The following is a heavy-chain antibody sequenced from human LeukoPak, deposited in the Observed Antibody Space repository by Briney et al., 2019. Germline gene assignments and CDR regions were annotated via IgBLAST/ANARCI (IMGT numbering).Heavy chain of an antibody. Sequence: SCKASGYTFTGYYMHWVRQAPGKGLEWVAVISYDGSNKYYADSVKGRFTISRDNSKNTLYLQMNSLRAEDTAVYYCARDTTDYDFWSGYYYYYGMDVWGQGTTVTVSS. CDR1: GYTFTGYY. D-gene: IGHD3-3*01. CDR3: ARDTTDYDFWSGYYYYYGMDV. V-gene: IGHV3-30-3*01. CDR2: ISYDGSNK. J-gene: IGHJ6*02.